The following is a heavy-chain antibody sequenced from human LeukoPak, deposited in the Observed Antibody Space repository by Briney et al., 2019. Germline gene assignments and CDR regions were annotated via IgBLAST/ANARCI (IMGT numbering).Heavy chain of an antibody. D-gene: IGHD6-19*01. Sequence: GGSLKLSCTASGFSFSNHYMRWIRQAPGKGLEWVANINEDGSNKWHLGSVKGRFTVSRDNARNSLYLQMNSLRVEDTAVYYCTRVIVAVPGYFDYFDFWGQGVLVTVSS. V-gene: IGHV3-7*01. J-gene: IGHJ4*02. CDR1: GFSFSNHY. CDR2: INEDGSNK. CDR3: TRVIVAVPGYFDYFDF.